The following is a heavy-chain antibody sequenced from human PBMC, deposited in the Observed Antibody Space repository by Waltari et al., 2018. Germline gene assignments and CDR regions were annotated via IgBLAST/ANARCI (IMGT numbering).Heavy chain of an antibody. Sequence: QVQLVQSGAEVKKPGASVKVSCKVSGYTLTELSMQWVRQAPGKGLEWMGGFDPEDGETIYAQKFQGRVTMTEDTSTDTAYMELSSLRSEDTAVYYCATAGRSSSWYRGIYYGMDVWGQGTTVTVSS. V-gene: IGHV1-24*01. J-gene: IGHJ6*02. CDR3: ATAGRSSSWYRGIYYGMDV. CDR1: GYTLTELS. CDR2: FDPEDGET. D-gene: IGHD6-13*01.